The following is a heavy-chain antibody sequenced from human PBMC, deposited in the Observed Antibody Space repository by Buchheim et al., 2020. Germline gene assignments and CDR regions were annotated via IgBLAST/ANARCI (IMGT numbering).Heavy chain of an antibody. CDR2: ISYDGSNK. CDR1: GFTFSSYG. J-gene: IGHJ4*02. V-gene: IGHV3-30*18. D-gene: IGHD3-22*01. Sequence: QVQLVESGGGVVQPGRSLRLSCAASGFTFSSYGMHWVRQAPGKGLAWVAVISYDGSNKYYADSVKGRFTLSRDNSKNTLYLQMNSLRAEDTAVYYCAKVHGYYDSSGYTPFDYWGQGTL. CDR3: AKVHGYYDSSGYTPFDY.